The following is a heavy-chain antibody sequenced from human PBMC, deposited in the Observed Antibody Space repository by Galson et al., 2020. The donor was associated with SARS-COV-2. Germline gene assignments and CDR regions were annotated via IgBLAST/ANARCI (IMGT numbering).Heavy chain of an antibody. Sequence: SETLSLTCTVSGGSISNYYWSWIRQPPGKGLEWIGYIYYTGSANYNHSLKSRVTISIDTSKKQFSLNLNSVTAADTAVYYCARESRWTNFYDNRGPMEAFNIWGQGTMVTVSS. CDR3: ARESRWTNFYDNRGPMEAFNI. D-gene: IGHD3-9*01. V-gene: IGHV4-59*13. CDR2: IYYTGSA. CDR1: GGSISNYY. J-gene: IGHJ3*02.